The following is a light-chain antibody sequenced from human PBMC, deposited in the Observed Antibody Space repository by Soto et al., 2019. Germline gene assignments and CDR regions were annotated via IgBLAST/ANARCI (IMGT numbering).Light chain of an antibody. Sequence: QSALTQPPSASGSPGQSVTLSCTGTTSDVGGYNYVSCYKQHPGKAPKLRIFDVNKRPSRVPDRFSGSKSGSTASATVSGLQAEDEADYYCSSYAGISNLGVFGTGTNLTV. CDR3: SSYAGISNLGV. CDR2: DVN. V-gene: IGLV2-8*01. J-gene: IGLJ1*01. CDR1: TSDVGGYNY.